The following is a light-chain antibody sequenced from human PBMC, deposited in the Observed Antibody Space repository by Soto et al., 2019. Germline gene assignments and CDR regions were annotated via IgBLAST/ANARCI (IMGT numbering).Light chain of an antibody. CDR1: SSNIGAGYD. CDR2: GNS. V-gene: IGLV1-40*01. Sequence: QSVLTHPPSVSGAPGQSVTISFPGISSNIGAGYDLHWYQQLPGTAPKLLIYGNSNRPSGVPDRFSGSKSGTSASLAITGLQAEDEADYYCQSYDSSLSGDVFGTGTKVTVL. J-gene: IGLJ1*01. CDR3: QSYDSSLSGDV.